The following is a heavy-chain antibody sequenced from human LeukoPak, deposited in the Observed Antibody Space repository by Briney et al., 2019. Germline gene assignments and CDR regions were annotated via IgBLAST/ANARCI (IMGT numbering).Heavy chain of an antibody. CDR3: ARDAGYYDSSGYLPGVY. CDR2: ISYDGSNK. J-gene: IGHJ4*02. CDR1: GFTFSSYA. Sequence: GGSLRLSCAASGFTFSSYAMHWVRQAPGKGLESVAVISYDGSNKYYADSVKGRFTISRDNSKNTLYLQMNSLRAEDTAVYYCARDAGYYDSSGYLPGVYWGQGTLVTVSS. V-gene: IGHV3-30*01. D-gene: IGHD3-22*01.